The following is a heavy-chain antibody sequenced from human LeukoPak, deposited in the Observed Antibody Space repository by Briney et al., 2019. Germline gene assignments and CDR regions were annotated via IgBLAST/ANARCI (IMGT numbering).Heavy chain of an antibody. V-gene: IGHV4-4*02. CDR3: ARAGSNSDAKVFDY. CDR1: GGSISSYNW. CDR2: IFHSGST. Sequence: PSETLSLTCAVSGGSISSYNWWSLVRQPPGRGLEWIGEIFHSGSTNYNPSLKSRVTISVDKSKNQFSLKLSSLTAADTAFYYYARAGSNSDAKVFDYWGQGTLVTVSS. J-gene: IGHJ4*02. D-gene: IGHD2-15*01.